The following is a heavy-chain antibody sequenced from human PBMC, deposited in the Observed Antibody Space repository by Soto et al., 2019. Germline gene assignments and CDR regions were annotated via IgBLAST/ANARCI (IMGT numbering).Heavy chain of an antibody. CDR2: INHSGST. CDR3: ARGVVVVVAATLNYGMDV. D-gene: IGHD2-15*01. Sequence: PSETLSLTCAVYGGSFSGYYWSWIRQPPGKGLEWIGEINHSGSTNYNPSLKSRVTISADTSKNQFSLKLSSVTAADTAVYYCARGVVVVVAATLNYGMDVWGQGTTVTVSS. V-gene: IGHV4-34*01. CDR1: GGSFSGYY. J-gene: IGHJ6*02.